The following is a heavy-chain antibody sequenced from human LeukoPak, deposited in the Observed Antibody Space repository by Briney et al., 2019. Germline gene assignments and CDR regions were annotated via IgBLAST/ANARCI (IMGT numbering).Heavy chain of an antibody. CDR2: INHSGST. V-gene: IGHV4-34*01. CDR3: ARLYGSGSYESDY. CDR1: GGSFSGYY. Sequence: SETLSLTCAVYGGSFSGYYWSWIRQPPGKGLEWIGEINHSGSTNYNPSLKSRVTISVDTSRNQFSLKLSSVTAADTAVYYCARLYGSGSYESDYWGQGTLVTVSS. D-gene: IGHD3-10*01. J-gene: IGHJ4*02.